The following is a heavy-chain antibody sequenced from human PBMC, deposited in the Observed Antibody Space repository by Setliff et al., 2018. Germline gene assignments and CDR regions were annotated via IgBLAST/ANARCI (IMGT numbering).Heavy chain of an antibody. CDR2: INHSGST. J-gene: IGHJ4*02. CDR3: TVYNTGSSKDHY. CDR1: GGSFSGYY. V-gene: IGHV4-34*01. D-gene: IGHD2-8*02. Sequence: SSETLSLTCAVYGGSFSGYYWSWIRQPQGKGLEWIGEINHSGSTNYNPSLKSRVTMSVDTSKNQFSLKLSSVTAAETALYYCTVYNTGSSKDHYWGQGTPVTVSS.